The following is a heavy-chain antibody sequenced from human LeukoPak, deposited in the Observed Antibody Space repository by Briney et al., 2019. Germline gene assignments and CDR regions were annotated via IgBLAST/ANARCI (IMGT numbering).Heavy chain of an antibody. V-gene: IGHV5-51*01. Sequence: GESLKISCQGSGYSFTNYWIGWVRQMPGKGLEWMGIIYPGDSDTRYSPSFQGQVTISADKSISTAYLQWGSLKASDTAMYYCPRHTFSYFDAWGQGTLVTLSS. CDR3: PRHTFSYFDA. J-gene: IGHJ4*02. CDR2: IYPGDSDT. CDR1: GYSFTNYW.